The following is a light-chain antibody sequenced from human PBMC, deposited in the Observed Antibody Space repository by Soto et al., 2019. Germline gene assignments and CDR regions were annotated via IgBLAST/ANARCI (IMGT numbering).Light chain of an antibody. V-gene: IGKV3-15*01. CDR2: GAS. CDR3: QQYNNWPRT. J-gene: IGKJ1*01. Sequence: EIVLTQSPATLSLSPGERATLSCRASRSVSTNLAWYQQKLGQAPRLLIYGASTRAAGIPARFSGSGSGTEFTLTISSLQSEDFAIYYCQQYNNWPRTFGQGTKVDIK. CDR1: RSVSTN.